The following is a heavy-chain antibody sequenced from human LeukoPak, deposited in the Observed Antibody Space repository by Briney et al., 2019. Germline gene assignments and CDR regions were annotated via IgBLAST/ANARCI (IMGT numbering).Heavy chain of an antibody. CDR3: ATGGYDGKWS. J-gene: IGHJ4*02. CDR1: GFTFSSYA. D-gene: IGHD5-12*01. V-gene: IGHV3-30*04. Sequence: GGSLRLSCAASGFTFSSYAMHWVRQAPGKGLEWVAVISYDGSNKYYADSVKGRFTISRDNSKNTLYLQMNSLRAEDTAVYYCATGGYDGKWSWGQGTLVTVSS. CDR2: ISYDGSNK.